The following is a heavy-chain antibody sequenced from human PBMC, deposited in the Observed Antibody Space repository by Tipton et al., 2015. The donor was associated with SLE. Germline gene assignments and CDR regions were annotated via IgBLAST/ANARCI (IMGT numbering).Heavy chain of an antibody. CDR3: ARPSTAVVPDY. CDR2: IKWNSEYI. CDR1: GFTFSSYA. V-gene: IGHV3-9*01. D-gene: IGHD5-18*01. Sequence: RSLRLSCAASGFTFSSYAMHWVRQAPGKGLEWVSGIKWNSEYIDYADSVKGRFTISRDNAKNSLFLQMNSLRAEDTAVYYCARPSTAVVPDYWGRGTLVTVSS. J-gene: IGHJ4*02.